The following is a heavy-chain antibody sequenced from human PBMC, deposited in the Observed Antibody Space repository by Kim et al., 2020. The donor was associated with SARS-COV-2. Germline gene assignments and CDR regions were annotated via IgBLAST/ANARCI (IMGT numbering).Heavy chain of an antibody. CDR1: GFTFDDYA. CDR3: AIYMSLSVLTWFDS. J-gene: IGHJ5*01. V-gene: IGHV3-9*01. Sequence: GGSLRLSCAAYGFTFDDYAMHWVRQASGLGLGWVSGTSWISGSIGSADSVKVRSTHSSVNSPHSLSLQLNSLRAEDTSLYYCAIYMSLSVLTWFDSWG. D-gene: IGHD3-9*01. CDR2: TSWISGSI.